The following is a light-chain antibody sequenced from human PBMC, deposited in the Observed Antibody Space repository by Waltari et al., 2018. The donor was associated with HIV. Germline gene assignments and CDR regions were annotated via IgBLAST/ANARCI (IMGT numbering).Light chain of an antibody. CDR2: DVT. V-gene: IGLV2-14*03. J-gene: IGLJ1*01. CDR3: TSFTSSSTYV. CDR1: SSDITSHKY. Sequence: QSALTQPASVSGSPGQSITISCTGASSDITSHKYVSWYQHHPGKAPKLIIYDVTNRPAGVSYRFSGSKSGNTASLTISGLQAEDEADYFCTSFTSSSTYVFGTGTTVTVL.